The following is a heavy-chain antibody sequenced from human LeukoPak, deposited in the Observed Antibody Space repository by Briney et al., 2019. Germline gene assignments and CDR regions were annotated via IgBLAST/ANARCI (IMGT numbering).Heavy chain of an antibody. CDR1: GYTFTSYY. Sequence: GASVKVSCKASGYTFTSYYMHWVRQAPGQGLEWMGIINPSGGSTSYAQKFQGRVTMTRDTSTSTVYMELSSLRSEDTAVYYCARVRIVVVPAASDDAFDIWGQGTMVTVSS. J-gene: IGHJ3*02. CDR2: INPSGGST. D-gene: IGHD2-2*01. CDR3: ARVRIVVVPAASDDAFDI. V-gene: IGHV1-46*01.